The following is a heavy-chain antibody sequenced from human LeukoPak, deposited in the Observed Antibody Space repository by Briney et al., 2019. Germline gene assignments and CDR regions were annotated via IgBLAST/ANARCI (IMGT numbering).Heavy chain of an antibody. V-gene: IGHV4-38-2*02. D-gene: IGHD6-13*01. J-gene: IGHJ4*02. Sequence: PSETLSLTCTVSGYSISSGYYWGWIRQPPGKGLGWLASIYHSGTIYYNPSLKSRVTISVDTSKNQFSLKLTSVTAADTAVYYCARGLGRQQLVSPFDYWGQGTLVTVSS. CDR1: GYSISSGYY. CDR2: IYHSGTI. CDR3: ARGLGRQQLVSPFDY.